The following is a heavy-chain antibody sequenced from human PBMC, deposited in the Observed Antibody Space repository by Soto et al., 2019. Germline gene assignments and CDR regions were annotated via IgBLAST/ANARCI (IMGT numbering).Heavy chain of an antibody. D-gene: IGHD3-9*01. Sequence: PSETLSLTCTVSGGSISSSTYYWGWIRQPPGKGLEWVGSIYSSGSTYYNPSLKSRVTISIDTSKNHFSLNLSSVTAADTAVYYCARSYYDFLTGYRPPPPPTHYSGQGSPDTGSA. CDR3: ARSYYDFLTGYRPPPPPTHY. J-gene: IGHJ4*01. CDR2: IYSSGST. V-gene: IGHV4-39*02. CDR1: GGSISSSTYY.